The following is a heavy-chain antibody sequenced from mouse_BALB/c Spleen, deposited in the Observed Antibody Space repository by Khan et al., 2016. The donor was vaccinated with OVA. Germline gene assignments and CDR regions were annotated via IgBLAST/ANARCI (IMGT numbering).Heavy chain of an antibody. CDR1: GYTFTDYY. CDR3: TRSGIGSFAF. CDR2: IYPGNGNT. Sequence: QVQLQQSGAELARPGASVKLSYKASGYTFTDYYINWVKQRTGQGLEWIGDIYPGNGNTNYNEKFKGKATLTADKSSSTAFMHLSSLTSEDSAVYFCTRSGIGSFAFWGQGTLVTVSA. D-gene: IGHD2-14*01. J-gene: IGHJ3*01. V-gene: IGHV1-77*01.